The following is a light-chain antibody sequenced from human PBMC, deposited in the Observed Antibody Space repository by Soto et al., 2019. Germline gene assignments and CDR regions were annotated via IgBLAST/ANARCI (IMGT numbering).Light chain of an antibody. CDR2: NNN. CDR3: VAWDDSLKGLYA. J-gene: IGLJ1*01. V-gene: IGLV1-44*01. Sequence: QSVLTQPPSASGTPGQRVTISCSGDSSNFGSYTVNWYQQLPGTAPKLLIYNNNQRPSGVPDRFSGSKSGTSASLAISGLQSEDESDYYCVAWDDSLKGLYAFGTGTKVTVL. CDR1: SSNFGSYT.